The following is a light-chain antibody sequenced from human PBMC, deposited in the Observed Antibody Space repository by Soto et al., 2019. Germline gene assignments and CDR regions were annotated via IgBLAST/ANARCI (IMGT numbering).Light chain of an antibody. CDR3: CSYTTGSTYV. V-gene: IGLV2-14*03. CDR2: DVN. J-gene: IGLJ1*01. CDR1: SSDVGGYNY. Sequence: QSALTQPASVSGSPGQSIAISCTGTSSDVGGYNYVSWYQQHPGKAPKLMIYDVNNRPSGVSNRFSGSKSGNTASLPISGLQAEDEADYYCCSYTTGSTYVFGTGTKLTVL.